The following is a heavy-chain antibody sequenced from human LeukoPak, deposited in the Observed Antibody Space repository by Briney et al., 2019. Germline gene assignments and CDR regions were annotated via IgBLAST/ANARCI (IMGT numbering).Heavy chain of an antibody. D-gene: IGHD3-10*01. V-gene: IGHV4-34*01. Sequence: SETLSLTCAVYGGSFSGYYWSWIRQPPGKGLEWIGEINHSGSTNYNPSLKSRVTISVDTSKSQFSLKLSSVTAADTAVYYCAREYYGSGSYYIHFDYWGQGTLVTVSS. CDR2: INHSGST. CDR1: GGSFSGYY. J-gene: IGHJ4*02. CDR3: AREYYGSGSYYIHFDY.